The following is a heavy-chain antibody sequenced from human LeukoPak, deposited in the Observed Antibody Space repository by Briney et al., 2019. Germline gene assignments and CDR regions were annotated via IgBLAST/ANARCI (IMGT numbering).Heavy chain of an antibody. J-gene: IGHJ3*02. V-gene: IGHV1-18*01. CDR2: ISAYNGNT. Sequence: ASVKVSCKASGGTFSSYAISWVRQAPGQGLEWMGWISAYNGNTNYAQKLQGRVTMTTDTSTSTAYMELRSLRSDDTAVYYCARAVEYSTNPTTGDAFDIWGQGTMVTVSS. CDR3: ARAVEYSTNPTTGDAFDI. CDR1: GGTFSSYA. D-gene: IGHD6-6*01.